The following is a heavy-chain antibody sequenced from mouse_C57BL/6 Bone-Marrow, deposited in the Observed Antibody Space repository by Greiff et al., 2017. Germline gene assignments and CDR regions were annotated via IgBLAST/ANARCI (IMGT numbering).Heavy chain of an antibody. CDR2: IHPNSGST. CDR1: GYTFTSYW. V-gene: IGHV1-64*01. D-gene: IGHD4-1*01. CDR3: AREEMTGKGYAMDY. Sequence: QVQLQQPGAELVKPGASVKLSCKASGYTFTSYWMHWVKQRPGQGLEWIGMIHPNSGSTNYNEKFKSKATLTVDKSSSTAYMQLSSLTSEDSAVYYCAREEMTGKGYAMDYWGQGTSVTVSS. J-gene: IGHJ4*01.